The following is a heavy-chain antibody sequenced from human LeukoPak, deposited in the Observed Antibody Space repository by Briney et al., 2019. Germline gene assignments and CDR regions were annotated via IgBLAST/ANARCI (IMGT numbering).Heavy chain of an antibody. D-gene: IGHD3-9*01. CDR1: GFTFSNAW. CDR2: IKGKTDGGTT. Sequence: GGSLRLSCAASGFTFSNAWMSWVRQAPGKGLEWVGRIKGKTDGGTTDYAAPVKGRFTISRDDSNNKLYLQMNSLKTEDTAVYYCTTLFYDINDYWGQGTLVTVSS. J-gene: IGHJ4*02. V-gene: IGHV3-15*01. CDR3: TTLFYDINDY.